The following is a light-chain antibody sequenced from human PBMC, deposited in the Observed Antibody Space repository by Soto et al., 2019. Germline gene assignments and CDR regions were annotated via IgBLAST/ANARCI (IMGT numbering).Light chain of an antibody. CDR2: DVS. J-gene: IGLJ2*01. V-gene: IGLV2-14*01. Sequence: QSALTQPASVSGSPGQSITISCTGTSSDVGGYNYVSWYQQHPGKAPKLMIYDVSNRPSGVSNRFSGSKSGNTASLTISGLPAEDEADYYCSSYTSSSTLVFGGGTKLTVL. CDR1: SSDVGGYNY. CDR3: SSYTSSSTLV.